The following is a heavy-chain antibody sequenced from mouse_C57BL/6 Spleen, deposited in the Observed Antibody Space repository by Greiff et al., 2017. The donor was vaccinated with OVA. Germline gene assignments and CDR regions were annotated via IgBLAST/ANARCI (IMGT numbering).Heavy chain of an antibody. V-gene: IGHV1-55*01. D-gene: IGHD2-3*01. CDR1: GYTFTSYW. Sequence: VQLQQPGAELVKPGASVKMSCKASGYTFTSYWITWVKQRPGQGLEWIGDIYPGSGSTNCNEKFKSKATLTVDTSSSTAYMQLSSLTSEDSAVYYCARRRDYDGYYAFAYWGQGTLVTVSA. CDR3: ARRRDYDGYYAFAY. CDR2: IYPGSGST. J-gene: IGHJ3*01.